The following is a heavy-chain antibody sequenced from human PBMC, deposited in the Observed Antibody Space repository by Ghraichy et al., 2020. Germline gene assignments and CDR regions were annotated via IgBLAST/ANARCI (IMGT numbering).Heavy chain of an antibody. CDR1: GESLSGYY. CDR3: ARDGVGRTAIRLDY. J-gene: IGHJ4*02. V-gene: IGHV4-34*01. D-gene: IGHD3-3*01. Sequence: SETLSLTCTVYGESLSGYYWSWIRQPPGKGLEWIGEISHSGSTNYNPSLKSRGTISVDTFKNQFSLKLSSVTAADTAVYYCARDGVGRTAIRLDYWGQGTLVTVSS. CDR2: ISHSGST.